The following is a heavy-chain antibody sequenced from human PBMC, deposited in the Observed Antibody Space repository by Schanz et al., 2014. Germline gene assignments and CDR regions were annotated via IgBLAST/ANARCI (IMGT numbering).Heavy chain of an antibody. D-gene: IGHD1-1*01. CDR3: AKKVPAYNPFDS. J-gene: IGHJ4*02. V-gene: IGHV3-23*01. Sequence: EVQLLESGGGLVQPGGSLRLSCAASGFTFSSYAMSWVRQAPGKGLEWVSAISGSGGSTYYADSVKGRFTISRDNSKNTLYLQMDRLRAEDTAVYFCAKKVPAYNPFDSWGQGTLVTVSS. CDR2: ISGSGGST. CDR1: GFTFSSYA.